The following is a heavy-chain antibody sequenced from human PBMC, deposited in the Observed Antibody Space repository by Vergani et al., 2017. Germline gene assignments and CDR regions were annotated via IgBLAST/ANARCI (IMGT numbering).Heavy chain of an antibody. V-gene: IGHV4-31*02. CDR1: GFTFSSYA. Sequence: VQLLESGGGLVQPGGSLRLSCAASGFTFSSYAMSWVRQAPGKGLEWIGYIYYSGSTYYNPSLKSRVTISVDTSKNQFSLKLSSVTAADTAVYYCARDKGKYSSCAFDIWGQGTMVTVSS. D-gene: IGHD6-6*01. CDR3: ARDKGKYSSCAFDI. CDR2: IYYSGST. J-gene: IGHJ3*02.